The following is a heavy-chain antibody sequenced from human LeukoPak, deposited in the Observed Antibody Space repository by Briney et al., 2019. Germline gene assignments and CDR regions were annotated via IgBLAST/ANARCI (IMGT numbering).Heavy chain of an antibody. D-gene: IGHD3-10*02. V-gene: IGHV3-66*01. Sequence: GGSLRLSCAASGFTVSSNYMSWVRQAPGKGLEWVSVIYSGGSTYYADSVKGRFTISRDNAKNSLYLQMNSPRAEDTAVYYCAELGITMIGGVWGKGTTVTISS. CDR3: AELGITMIGGV. CDR2: IYSGGST. CDR1: GFTVSSNY. J-gene: IGHJ6*04.